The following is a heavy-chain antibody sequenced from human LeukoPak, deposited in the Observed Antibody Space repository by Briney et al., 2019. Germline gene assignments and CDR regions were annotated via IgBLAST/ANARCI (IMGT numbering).Heavy chain of an antibody. Sequence: ASVKVSCKASGYTFTGYYLHWVRQAPGQGLEWMGWINPNSGATNYAQKLQGRVAMTRDASITTAYMELSGPRSDHTAVYYCVRDLYYFWRGVDFDPWGQGSLVTVSS. J-gene: IGHJ5*02. V-gene: IGHV1-2*02. D-gene: IGHD3-3*01. CDR3: VRDLYYFWRGVDFDP. CDR2: INPNSGAT. CDR1: GYTFTGYY.